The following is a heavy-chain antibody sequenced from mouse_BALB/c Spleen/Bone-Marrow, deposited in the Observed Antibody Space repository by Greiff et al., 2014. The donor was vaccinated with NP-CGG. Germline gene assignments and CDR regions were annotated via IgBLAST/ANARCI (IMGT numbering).Heavy chain of an antibody. J-gene: IGHJ2*01. Sequence: DVQLQESGAELVKPGASVKLSCTASGFNIKDTYMHWVKQRPEQGLEWIGRIDPANGKTKYDPKFQGKATITADTSSNTAYLQLSSLTSEDTAVYYCASYYYGHYFDYWGQGTTLTVSS. D-gene: IGHD1-1*01. V-gene: IGHV14-3*02. CDR2: IDPANGKT. CDR1: GFNIKDTY. CDR3: ASYYYGHYFDY.